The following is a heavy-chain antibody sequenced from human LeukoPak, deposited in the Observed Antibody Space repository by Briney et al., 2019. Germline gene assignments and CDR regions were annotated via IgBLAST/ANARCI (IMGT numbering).Heavy chain of an antibody. J-gene: IGHJ4*02. D-gene: IGHD6-6*01. CDR3: ARQRGQLVHVVDY. V-gene: IGHV4-39*01. CDR1: GGSISSSSYY. Sequence: SETLSLTCTVSGGSISSSSYYWGWIRQPPGKGLEWIGSIYYSGSTYYNPSLKSRVTISVDTSKNQFSLKLSSVTAADTAVYYCARQRGQLVHVVDYWGQGTLVTVSS. CDR2: IYYSGST.